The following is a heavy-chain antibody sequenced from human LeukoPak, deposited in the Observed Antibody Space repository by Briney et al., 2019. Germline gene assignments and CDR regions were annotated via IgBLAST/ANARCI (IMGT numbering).Heavy chain of an antibody. CDR3: AKGSCRYCSSTSCYCYGMDV. CDR1: GCTFSSYA. D-gene: IGHD2-2*01. CDR2: ISGSGGST. Sequence: GASLRLSCAASGCTFSSYAMSWVRQAPGKGLEWVSAISGSGGSTYYADSVKGRFTISRDNSKNTLYLQMNSLRAEDTAVYYCAKGSCRYCSSTSCYCYGMDVWGQGTTVTVSS. V-gene: IGHV3-23*01. J-gene: IGHJ6*02.